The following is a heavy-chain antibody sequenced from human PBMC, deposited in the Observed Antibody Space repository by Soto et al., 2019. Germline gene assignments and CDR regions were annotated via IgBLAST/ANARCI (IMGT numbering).Heavy chain of an antibody. D-gene: IGHD6-6*01. CDR3: ARRGSSPYYYYGMDV. CDR2: IDPSDSYT. Sequence: GESLKISCKGSGYSFTSYWISWVRQMPGKGLERMGRIDPSDSYTNYSPSFQGHVTISADKSISTAYLQWSSLKASDTAMYYCARRGSSPYYYYGMDVWGQGTTVTVSS. V-gene: IGHV5-10-1*01. CDR1: GYSFTSYW. J-gene: IGHJ6*02.